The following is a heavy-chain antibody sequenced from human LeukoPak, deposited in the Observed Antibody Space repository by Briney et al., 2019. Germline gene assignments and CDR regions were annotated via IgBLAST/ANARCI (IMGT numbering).Heavy chain of an antibody. Sequence: PSVTLSLTCTVSGGYISSYYWSWIRQAPGKGLEWIGYIYNDGNTNYNPSLKSRVTISLDTSRNQLSLRLTSVTAADTAVYYCARDHPHCTDGVCFGWFDPWGQGTLVTVSS. J-gene: IGHJ5*02. CDR1: GGYISSYY. V-gene: IGHV4-59*01. CDR2: IYNDGNT. D-gene: IGHD3-16*01. CDR3: ARDHPHCTDGVCFGWFDP.